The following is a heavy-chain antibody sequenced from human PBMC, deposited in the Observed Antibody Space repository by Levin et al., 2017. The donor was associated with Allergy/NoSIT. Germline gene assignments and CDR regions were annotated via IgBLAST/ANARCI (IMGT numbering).Heavy chain of an antibody. D-gene: IGHD4-11*01. V-gene: IGHV3-23*01. Sequence: SCAASGFTFSSYAMSWVRQAPGKGLEWVSAISGSGGSTYYADSVKGRFTISRDNSKNTLYLQMNSLRAEDTAVYYCAKGIYSNYEWWGYYYYGMDVWGQGTTVTVSS. J-gene: IGHJ6*02. CDR1: GFTFSSYA. CDR2: ISGSGGST. CDR3: AKGIYSNYEWWGYYYYGMDV.